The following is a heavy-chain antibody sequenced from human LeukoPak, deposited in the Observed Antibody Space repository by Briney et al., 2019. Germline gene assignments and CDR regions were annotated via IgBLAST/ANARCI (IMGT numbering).Heavy chain of an antibody. CDR1: GFTFSSYG. D-gene: IGHD1-1*01. Sequence: PGRSLRLSCAASGFTFSSYGMHWVRQAPGKGLEWVAVISYDGSNKYYADSVKGRFTISRDNSKNTLYLQMNSLRAEDTAVYYCATLDGVDYWGQGTLVTVSS. V-gene: IGHV3-30*03. CDR3: ATLDGVDY. CDR2: ISYDGSNK. J-gene: IGHJ4*02.